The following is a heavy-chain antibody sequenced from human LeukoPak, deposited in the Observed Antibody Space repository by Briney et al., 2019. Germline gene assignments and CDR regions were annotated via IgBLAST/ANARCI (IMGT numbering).Heavy chain of an antibody. CDR1: GGSFSGYY. D-gene: IGHD3-10*01. CDR3: ADYGSGSYRFDP. CDR2: INHSGST. Sequence: SETLSLTCAVYGGSFSGYYWSWIRKPPGKGLEWIGEINHSGSTNYNPSLKSRVTISVDTSKNQFSLKLNSVTAADTAVYYCADYGSGSYRFDPWGQGTLVTVSS. J-gene: IGHJ5*02. V-gene: IGHV4-34*01.